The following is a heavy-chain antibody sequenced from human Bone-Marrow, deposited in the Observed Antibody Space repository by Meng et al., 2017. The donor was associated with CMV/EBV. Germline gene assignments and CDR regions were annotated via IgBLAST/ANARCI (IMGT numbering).Heavy chain of an antibody. CDR3: AKAPPLVWYGMDV. CDR1: GFTFSSYG. Sequence: GESLKISCAASGFTFSSYGMHWVRQAPGKGLEWVAFIRYDGSNKYYADSVKGRFTISRDNSKNTLYLQVNSLRAEDTAVYYCAKAPPLVWYGMDVWGPGTTVTVSS. CDR2: IRYDGSNK. J-gene: IGHJ6*02. V-gene: IGHV3-30*02. D-gene: IGHD3-10*01.